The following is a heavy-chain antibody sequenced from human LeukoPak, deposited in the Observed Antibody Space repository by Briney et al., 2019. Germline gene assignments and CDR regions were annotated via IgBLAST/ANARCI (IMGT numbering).Heavy chain of an antibody. J-gene: IGHJ5*02. CDR3: ARGYCSSTSCSWFDP. CDR1: GGTFSSYA. CDR2: IIPILGIA. Sequence: SVKVSCKASGGTFSSYAISWVRQAPGQGLEWMGRIIPILGIANYAQKFQGRVTITADKSTSTAYMELSSLRSEDTAVYYCARGYCSSTSCSWFDPWGQGTLVTVSS. D-gene: IGHD2-2*01. V-gene: IGHV1-69*04.